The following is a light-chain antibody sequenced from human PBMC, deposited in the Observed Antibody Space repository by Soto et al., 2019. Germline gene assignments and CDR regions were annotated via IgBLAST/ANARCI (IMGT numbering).Light chain of an antibody. CDR1: TSDIGGYNF. Sequence: QSALTQPPSXSXXXXXXXAISCTGTTSDIGGYNFVSWYQQHPGKAPKLMIYEVNKRPSGVPDRFSGSQSGNTASLTVSGLQPEDEADYYCSSHGGNSPYVFGTGTKLTVL. J-gene: IGLJ1*01. CDR3: SSHGGNSPYV. CDR2: EVN. V-gene: IGLV2-8*01.